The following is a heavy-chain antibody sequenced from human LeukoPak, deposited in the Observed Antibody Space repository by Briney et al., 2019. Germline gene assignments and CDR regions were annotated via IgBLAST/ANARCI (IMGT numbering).Heavy chain of an antibody. V-gene: IGHV4-38-2*02. CDR2: IYHSGST. D-gene: IGHD2-2*01. Sequence: PSETLSLTCAVSGYSISSGYYWGWIRQPPGKGLEWIGSIYHSGSTYYNPSLKSRVTISVDTSKNQFSLKLSSVTAADTAVYYCARDSNRVCSSTSCYIDAFDIRGQGTMVTVSS. J-gene: IGHJ3*02. CDR3: ARDSNRVCSSTSCYIDAFDI. CDR1: GYSISSGYY.